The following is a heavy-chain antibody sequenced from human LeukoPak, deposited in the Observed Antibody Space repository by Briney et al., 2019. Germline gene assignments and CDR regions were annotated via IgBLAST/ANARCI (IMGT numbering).Heavy chain of an antibody. D-gene: IGHD6-19*01. Sequence: QAGGSLRLSCAASGFTFSTYAMSWVRQAPGKGLEWVSSISGSGGSIYYLDSVKGRFTVSRDNSKSTLYLEMNSLGVEDTAVYYCAKRKQQWVEPIDYWGQGTLVTVSS. V-gene: IGHV3-23*01. CDR3: AKRKQQWVEPIDY. CDR2: ISGSGGSI. CDR1: GFTFSTYA. J-gene: IGHJ4*02.